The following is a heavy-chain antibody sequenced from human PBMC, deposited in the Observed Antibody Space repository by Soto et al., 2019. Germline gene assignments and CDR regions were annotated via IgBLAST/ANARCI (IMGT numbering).Heavy chain of an antibody. V-gene: IGHV3-21*01. CDR1: GFTFSSYS. D-gene: IGHD3-22*01. CDR3: ASTKDSSGYLPEGY. CDR2: ISSSSSYI. Sequence: EVQLVESGGGLVKPGGSLRLSCAASGFTFSSYSMNWVRQAPGKGLEWVSSISSSSSYIYYADSVKGRFTISRDNAKNSLYLQMNSLRAEDTAVYYCASTKDSSGYLPEGYWGQGTLVTVSS. J-gene: IGHJ4*02.